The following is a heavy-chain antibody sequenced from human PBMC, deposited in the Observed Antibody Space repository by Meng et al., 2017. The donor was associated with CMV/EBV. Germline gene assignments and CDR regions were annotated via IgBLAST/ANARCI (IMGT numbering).Heavy chain of an antibody. D-gene: IGHD3-10*01. Sequence: SETLSLTCTVSGGPIKNPNYYGSWNRQQPGKGLEWLGYSYYTGAYYNPSLASRIFISLDSSSNRYSLTLRAVTAADTALYFCARMRGSGSEDYWGPGTLVTVSS. CDR3: ARMRGSGSEDY. V-gene: IGHV4-31*03. CDR1: GGPIKNPNYY. CDR2: SYYTGA. J-gene: IGHJ4*02.